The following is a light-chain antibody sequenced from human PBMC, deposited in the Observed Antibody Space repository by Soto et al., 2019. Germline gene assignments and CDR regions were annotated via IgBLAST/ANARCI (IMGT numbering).Light chain of an antibody. V-gene: IGKV1-27*01. CDR3: QQYNSYRA. CDR1: QGFSNA. Sequence: DFQMTQSPPSLSASMGDRVTITCRADQGFSNALAWFQQKPGKVPKLLIYAASTLHSGAPSRFSGSGSGEEFTLTINSLQPDDFATYYCQQYNSYRAFGQGTKVDI. J-gene: IGKJ1*01. CDR2: AAS.